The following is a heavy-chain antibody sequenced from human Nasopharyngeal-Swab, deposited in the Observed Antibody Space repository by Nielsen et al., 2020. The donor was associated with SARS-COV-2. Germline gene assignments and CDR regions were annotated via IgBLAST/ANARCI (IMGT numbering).Heavy chain of an antibody. J-gene: IGHJ4*02. D-gene: IGHD5/OR15-5a*01. CDR1: GFTFSSYG. V-gene: IGHV3-30*03. CDR3: ALAVYDYIDY. CDR2: ISYDGSNK. Sequence: GGSLRLSCAASGFTFSSYGMHWVRQAPGKGLEWVAVISYDGSNKYYADSVKGRFTISRDNSKNTLYLQMNGLRAEDTAVYYCALAVYDYIDYWGQGTLVTVSS.